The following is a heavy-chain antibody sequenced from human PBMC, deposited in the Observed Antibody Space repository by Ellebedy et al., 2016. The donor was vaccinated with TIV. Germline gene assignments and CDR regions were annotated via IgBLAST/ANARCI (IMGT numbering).Heavy chain of an antibody. CDR1: GFTFSSYS. V-gene: IGHV3-21*01. J-gene: IGHJ4*02. CDR3: ARLGYYYGSEDLDY. CDR2: ISSSSSYI. D-gene: IGHD3-10*01. Sequence: GESLKISCAASGFTFSSYSMNWVRQAPGKGLEWVSSISSSSSYIYYADSVKGRFTISRDNAKNSLYLQMNSLRAEDTAVYYCARLGYYYGSEDLDYWGQGTLVTVSS.